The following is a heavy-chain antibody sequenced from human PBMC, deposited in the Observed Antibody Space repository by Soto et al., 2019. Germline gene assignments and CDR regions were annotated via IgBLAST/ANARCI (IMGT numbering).Heavy chain of an antibody. CDR3: ARHLAAGNYYYYGMDV. V-gene: IGHV5-51*01. J-gene: IGHJ6*02. Sequence: PGESLKISWKGSGYSFTIYWIGWVRQMPGKGLEWMGIIYPGDSDTRYSPSFQGQVTISADKSISTAYLQWSSLKASDTAMYYCARHLAAGNYYYYGMDVWGQGNTVTVSS. D-gene: IGHD6-13*01. CDR2: IYPGDSDT. CDR1: GYSFTIYW.